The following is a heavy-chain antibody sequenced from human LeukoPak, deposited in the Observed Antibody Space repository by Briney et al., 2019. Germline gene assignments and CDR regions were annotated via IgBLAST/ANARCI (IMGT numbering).Heavy chain of an antibody. CDR2: INHSGST. D-gene: IGHD4-11*01. Sequence: SETLSLTCAVYGGSFSGYYWSWIRQPPGKGLEWIGEINHSGSTNYNPSLKSRVTISVDTSKNQFSLKLSSVTAADTAVYYCARAATVKYYNYYYGMDVWGQGTTVTVSS. J-gene: IGHJ6*02. V-gene: IGHV4-34*01. CDR3: ARAATVKYYNYYYGMDV. CDR1: GGSFSGYY.